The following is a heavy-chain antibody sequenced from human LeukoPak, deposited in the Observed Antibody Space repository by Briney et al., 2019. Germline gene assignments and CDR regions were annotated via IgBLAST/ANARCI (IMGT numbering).Heavy chain of an antibody. CDR1: GYTFTGYY. Sequence: EASVKVSCKASGYTFTGYYMHWVRQAPGQGLEWMGWINPNSGGTNYAQKFQGRVTMTRDTSISTAYMELSRLRSDDTAVYYCARFYSNYQPADYWGQGTLVTVSS. CDR3: ARFYSNYQPADY. V-gene: IGHV1-2*02. J-gene: IGHJ4*02. CDR2: INPNSGGT. D-gene: IGHD4-11*01.